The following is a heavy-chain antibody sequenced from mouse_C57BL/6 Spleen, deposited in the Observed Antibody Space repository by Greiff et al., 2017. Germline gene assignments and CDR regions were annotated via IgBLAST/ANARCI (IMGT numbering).Heavy chain of an antibody. D-gene: IGHD4-1*01. J-gene: IGHJ2*01. V-gene: IGHV1-54*01. CDR3: ARNDLTGTPYYLDY. CDR2: INPGSGGT. CDR1: GYAFTNYL. Sequence: QVQLKQSGAELVRPGTSVKVSCKASGYAFTNYLIEWVKQRPGQGLEWIGVINPGSGGTNYNEKFKGKATLTADKSSSTAYMQLSSLTSEDSAVYFCARNDLTGTPYYLDYGGQGTTLTVSS.